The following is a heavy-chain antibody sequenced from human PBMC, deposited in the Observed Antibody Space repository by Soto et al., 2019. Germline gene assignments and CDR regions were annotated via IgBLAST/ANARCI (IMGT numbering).Heavy chain of an antibody. D-gene: IGHD4-17*01. CDR1: RFTFSSYG. Sequence: QEQLVESGGGVVQPGRSLRLSCEASRFTFSSYGMHWVRQAPGKGLEWVAVISYDGDYQNYADSVKCRFTISRDNSKNTMYLQMRCLRGEDTALYYCAKGTTVTPGRYRDLWGRGTLVTVSS. CDR2: ISYDGDYQ. CDR3: AKGTTVTPGRYRDL. V-gene: IGHV3-30*18. J-gene: IGHJ2*01.